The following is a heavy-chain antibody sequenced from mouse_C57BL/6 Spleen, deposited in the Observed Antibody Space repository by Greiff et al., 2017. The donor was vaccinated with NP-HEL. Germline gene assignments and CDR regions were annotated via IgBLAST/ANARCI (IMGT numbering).Heavy chain of an antibody. J-gene: IGHJ2*01. Sequence: VQLQQSGAELVKPGASVKLSCKASGYTFTSYWMQWVKQRPGQGLEWIGEIDPSDSYTNYNQKFKGKATLTVDTSSSTAYMQLSSLTSEDSAVYYCARKDSDYDGSSYFDYWGQGTTLTVSS. CDR3: ARKDSDYDGSSYFDY. V-gene: IGHV1-50*01. D-gene: IGHD1-1*01. CDR2: IDPSDSYT. CDR1: GYTFTSYW.